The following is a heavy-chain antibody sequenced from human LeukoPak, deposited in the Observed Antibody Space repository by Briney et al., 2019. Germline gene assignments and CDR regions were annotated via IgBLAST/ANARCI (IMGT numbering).Heavy chain of an antibody. D-gene: IGHD2/OR15-2a*01. J-gene: IGHJ4*02. Sequence: SETLSLTCTVSGGSISTYYWSWIRQPPGKGLEWIGSIYYSGSTYYNPSLKSRVTISVDTSKNQFSLKLSSVTAADTAVYYCARIRPQMTYFDYWGQGTLVTVSS. CDR3: ARIRPQMTYFDY. CDR1: GGSISTYY. CDR2: IYYSGST. V-gene: IGHV4-59*05.